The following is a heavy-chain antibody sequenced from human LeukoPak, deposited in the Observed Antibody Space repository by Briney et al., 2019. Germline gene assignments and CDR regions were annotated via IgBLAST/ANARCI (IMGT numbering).Heavy chain of an antibody. Sequence: SETLSLTCTVSGGSMTNYFWNWIRQSPGKGLEWIGYTHTSRSPDYSHSLKSRVTMSLDTSKNQFSLMLSSVTAADTAVYYCARENYCTNGVCWAFDPWGQGTLVTVSS. J-gene: IGHJ5*02. CDR3: ARENYCTNGVCWAFDP. V-gene: IGHV4-4*08. D-gene: IGHD2-8*01. CDR2: THTSRSP. CDR1: GGSMTNYF.